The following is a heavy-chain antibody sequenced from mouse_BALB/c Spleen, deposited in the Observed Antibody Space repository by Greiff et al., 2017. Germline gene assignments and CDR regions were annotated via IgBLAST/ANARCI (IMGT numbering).Heavy chain of an antibody. D-gene: IGHD2-4*01. Sequence: EVKLMESGPSLVKPSQTLSLTCSVTGDSITSGYWNWIRKFPGNKLEYMGYISYSGSTYYNPSLKSRISITRDTSKNQYYLQLNSVTTEDTATYYCARGGMITTGYAMDYWGQGTSVTVSS. CDR3: ARGGMITTGYAMDY. CDR1: GDSITSGY. V-gene: IGHV3-8*02. CDR2: ISYSGST. J-gene: IGHJ4*01.